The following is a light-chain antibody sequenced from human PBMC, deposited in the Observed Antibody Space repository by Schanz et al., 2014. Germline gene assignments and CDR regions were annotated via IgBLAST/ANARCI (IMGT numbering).Light chain of an antibody. CDR1: SSDVGVFDY. CDR2: EVS. Sequence: QSALTQPASVSGSPGQSITISCTGTSSDVGVFDYVSWYQQLPGKAPKLMIHEVSNRPSGVSTRFSGSKSGNTASLTVSGLQAEDEADYYCSSYGGSNFVVFGGGTKLTVL. V-gene: IGLV2-14*03. J-gene: IGLJ2*01. CDR3: SSYGGSNFVV.